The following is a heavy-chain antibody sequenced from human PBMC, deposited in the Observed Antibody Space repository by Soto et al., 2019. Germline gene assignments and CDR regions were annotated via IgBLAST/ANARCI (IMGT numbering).Heavy chain of an antibody. CDR2: IYYSGST. V-gene: IGHV4-31*03. CDR1: GGSISSGGYY. Sequence: SETLSLTCTVSGGSISSGGYYWSWIRQHPGKGLEWIGYIYYSGSTYYNPSLKSRVTISVDTSKNQFSLKLSSVTAADTAVYYCAQQRAGAFDSPGQATMVTVAS. CDR3: AQQRAGAFDS. J-gene: IGHJ3*02.